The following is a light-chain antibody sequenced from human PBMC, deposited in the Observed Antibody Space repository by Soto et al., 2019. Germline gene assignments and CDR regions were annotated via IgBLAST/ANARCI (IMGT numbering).Light chain of an antibody. CDR1: QTISRY. J-gene: IGKJ4*01. Sequence: DTQTTKKPSSLSASGGDRVTITCRASQTISRYLNWYQQKPGKAPKLLIYAASSLQSGVPSRFSGSGSGTDFTLTISSLQPADFATYYCQQTYNYPLTCG. CDR2: AAS. CDR3: QQTYNYPLT. V-gene: IGKV1-39*01.